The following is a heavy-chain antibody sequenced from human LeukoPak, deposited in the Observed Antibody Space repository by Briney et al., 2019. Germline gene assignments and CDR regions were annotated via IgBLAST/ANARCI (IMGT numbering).Heavy chain of an antibody. V-gene: IGHV1-18*01. J-gene: IGHJ5*02. D-gene: IGHD1-7*01. CDR3: ARAGLTRTTPFDP. Sequence: ASVKASCKASGYTFTSYGISWVRQAPGQGLEGMGWISAYNGNTNYAQKLQGRVTETTDTSTSTAYLEMRSLRSDDTAVYYCARAGLTRTTPFDPWGQGTLVTVSS. CDR1: GYTFTSYG. CDR2: ISAYNGNT.